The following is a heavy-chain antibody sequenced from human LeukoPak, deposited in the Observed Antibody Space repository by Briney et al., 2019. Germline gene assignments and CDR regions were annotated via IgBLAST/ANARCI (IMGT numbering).Heavy chain of an antibody. Sequence: ASVKVSCKASGYTFTSYAMNWVRQAPGQGLEWMGWINTNTGNPTYAQGFTGRFVFSFDTSVSTAYLQISSLKAEDTAVYYCAREPPPPPRDVLRYFDWSPNLDYWGQGTLVTVSS. V-gene: IGHV7-4-1*02. CDR3: AREPPPPPRDVLRYFDWSPNLDY. CDR2: INTNTGNP. CDR1: GYTFTSYA. J-gene: IGHJ4*02. D-gene: IGHD3-9*01.